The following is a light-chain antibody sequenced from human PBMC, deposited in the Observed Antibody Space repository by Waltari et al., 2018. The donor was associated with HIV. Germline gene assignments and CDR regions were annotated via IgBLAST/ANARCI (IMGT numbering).Light chain of an antibody. Sequence: QMTQSPSSLSASVGERVTITCRASQDISNSLAWYHQKPGKIPKLLIYGATTLHFGVPSRFSGSGSGTNFTFVIRSLQSEDGATYYCQKCNGAPYTFGGGTRLTI. CDR1: QDISNS. J-gene: IGKJ5*01. V-gene: IGKV1-27*01. CDR3: QKCNGAPYT. CDR2: GAT.